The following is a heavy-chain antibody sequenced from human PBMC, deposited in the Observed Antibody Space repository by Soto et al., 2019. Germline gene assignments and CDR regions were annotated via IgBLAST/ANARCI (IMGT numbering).Heavy chain of an antibody. CDR3: ARTHLRCSGGSCYSWDNWFDP. CDR2: ISAYNGNT. Sequence: ASVKVSCKASGYTFTSYGISWVRQDPGQGLEWMGWISAYNGNTNYAQKLQGRVTMTTDTSTSTAYMELRSLRSDDTAVYYCARTHLRCSGGSCYSWDNWFDPWGQGTLVTVSS. J-gene: IGHJ5*02. CDR1: GYTFTSYG. V-gene: IGHV1-18*01. D-gene: IGHD2-15*01.